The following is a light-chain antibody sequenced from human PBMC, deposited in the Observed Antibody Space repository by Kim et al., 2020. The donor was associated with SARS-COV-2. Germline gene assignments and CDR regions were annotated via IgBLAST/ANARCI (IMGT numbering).Light chain of an antibody. CDR2: DAA. Sequence: DRATLTCRASQSSRSWSAWYRHKPGQAPTVLIYDAASLESGVPSRFSGSGSGPEFTLTITSLQPDDFATYYCQQYNSHSPSWTFGQGTKVDIK. V-gene: IGKV1-5*01. CDR3: QQYNSHSPSWT. J-gene: IGKJ1*01. CDR1: QSSRSW.